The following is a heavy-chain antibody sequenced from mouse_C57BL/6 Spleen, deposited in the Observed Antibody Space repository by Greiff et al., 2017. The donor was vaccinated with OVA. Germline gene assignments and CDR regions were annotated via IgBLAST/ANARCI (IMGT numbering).Heavy chain of an antibody. CDR1: GYTFTSYW. J-gene: IGHJ3*01. CDR3: AREYDGYYGFAY. CDR2: IYPGSGST. Sequence: QVQLQQPGAELVKPGASVKMSCKASGYTFTSYWITWVKQRPGQGLEWIGDIYPGSGSTNYNEKFKSKATLTVDTSSSTAYMQLSSLTSEDSAVYYCAREYDGYYGFAYWGQGTLVTVSA. D-gene: IGHD2-3*01. V-gene: IGHV1-55*01.